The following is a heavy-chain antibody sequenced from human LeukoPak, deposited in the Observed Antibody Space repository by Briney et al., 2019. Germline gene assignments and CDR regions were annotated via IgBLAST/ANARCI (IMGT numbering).Heavy chain of an antibody. CDR1: GGTFSSHA. CDR3: ARDSSEYSSSSDWFDP. J-gene: IGHJ5*02. CDR2: IIPIFGTA. Sequence: SVKVSCKASGGTFSSHAISWVRQAPGQGLEWMGGIIPIFGTANYAQKFQGRVTITADKSTSTAYMELSSLRSEDTAVYYCARDSSEYSSSSDWFDPWGQGTLVTVSS. D-gene: IGHD6-6*01. V-gene: IGHV1-69*06.